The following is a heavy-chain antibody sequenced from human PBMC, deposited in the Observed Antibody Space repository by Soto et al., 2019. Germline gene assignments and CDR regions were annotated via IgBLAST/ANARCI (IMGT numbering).Heavy chain of an antibody. CDR2: ISGNGGST. J-gene: IGHJ4*02. CDR1: GFTFSSYV. D-gene: IGHD6-19*01. V-gene: IGHV3-23*01. Sequence: GGSLRLSCAASGFTFSSYVMSWVRRAPGKGLERVSAISGNGGSTYYADSVKGRFTISRDNSKNTLYVQMNSLRADDTAVYYCAKDHEGSGWPDYWGQGTLVTVSS. CDR3: AKDHEGSGWPDY.